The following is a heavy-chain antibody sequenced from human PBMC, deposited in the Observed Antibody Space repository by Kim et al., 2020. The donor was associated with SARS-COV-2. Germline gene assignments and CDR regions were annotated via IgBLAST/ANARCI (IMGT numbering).Heavy chain of an antibody. CDR1: GGSIRGTY. J-gene: IGHJ4*02. CDR3: ARVGVIAAPIDF. V-gene: IGHV4-59*13. CDR2: IYYTGTT. Sequence: SETLSLTCSVSGGSIRGTYWTWIRQPPGKGLEWIGQIYYTGTTNYNPSLKTRVTMSLDTSKNQLSLNLGSVTAADTAIYFCARVGVIAAPIDFWGQGTLVTVSS. D-gene: IGHD3-16*01.